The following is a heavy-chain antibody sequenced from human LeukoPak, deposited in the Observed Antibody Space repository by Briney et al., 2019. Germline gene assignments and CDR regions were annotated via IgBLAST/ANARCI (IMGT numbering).Heavy chain of an antibody. V-gene: IGHV3-23*01. CDR1: GLTFSSYA. J-gene: IGHJ4*02. CDR2: ISGSGGST. Sequence: TGGSLRLSCAASGLTFSSYAMSWVRQAPGKGLEWVSAISGSGGSTYYADSVKGRFTISRDNSKNTLYLQMNSLRAEDTAVYYCARHYYGSGIPENFDYWGQGTLVTVSS. CDR3: ARHYYGSGIPENFDY. D-gene: IGHD3-10*01.